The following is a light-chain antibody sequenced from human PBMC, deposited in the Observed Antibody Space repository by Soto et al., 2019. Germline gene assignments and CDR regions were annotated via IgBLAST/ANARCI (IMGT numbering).Light chain of an antibody. Sequence: SALTHPASLSGSPVQSITISCTGTSSDVGGYNYVSWYQQHPGKAPKLMIYEVSNRPSGVSNRFSGSKSGNTASLTISGLQAEDEADYYCSSYTSSSTLYVFGTGTKVTVL. CDR1: SSDVGGYNY. V-gene: IGLV2-14*01. CDR3: SSYTSSSTLYV. CDR2: EVS. J-gene: IGLJ1*01.